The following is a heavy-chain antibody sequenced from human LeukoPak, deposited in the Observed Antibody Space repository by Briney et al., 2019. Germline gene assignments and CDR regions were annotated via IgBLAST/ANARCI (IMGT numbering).Heavy chain of an antibody. D-gene: IGHD4-23*01. CDR1: GGSISSSNW. CDR2: IYHSGST. V-gene: IGHV4-4*02. CDR3: ARDHGGRYYYYGMDV. Sequence: PSETLSLTCAVSGGSISSSNWWSWVRQPPGKGLEWIGEIYHSGSTNYNPSLKSRVTMSVDTSKNQFSLKLSSVTAADTAVYYCARDHGGRYYYYGMDVWGQGTTVTVSS. J-gene: IGHJ6*02.